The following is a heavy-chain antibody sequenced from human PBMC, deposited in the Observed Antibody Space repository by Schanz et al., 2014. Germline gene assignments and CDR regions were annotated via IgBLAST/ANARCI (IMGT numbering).Heavy chain of an antibody. D-gene: IGHD1-26*01. Sequence: EVQLVESGGGLVEPGGSLRLSCEASGFTFSTSAMSWVCQAPGKGLAWVSAISGSGGSTYYADSVKGRFTISRDNSNHTLYLQMNSLRADDTAVYYCAKELYSGSHYGWFDPWGQGSLVTVSS. CDR2: ISGSGGST. CDR3: AKELYSGSHYGWFDP. V-gene: IGHV3-23*04. J-gene: IGHJ5*02. CDR1: GFTFSTSA.